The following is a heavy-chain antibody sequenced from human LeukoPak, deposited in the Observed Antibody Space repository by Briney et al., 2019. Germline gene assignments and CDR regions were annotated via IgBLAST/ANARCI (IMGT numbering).Heavy chain of an antibody. CDR1: GYSFTSYW. CDR2: IYPGDSDT. V-gene: IGHV5-51*01. Sequence: GESLKTSCKGSGYSFTSYWIGWVRQMPGKGLEWMGIIYPGDSDTRYSPSFQGQVTISADKSTSTAYLQWSSLKASDTAMYYCARHSGSWGLYNWFDPWGQGTLVTVSS. J-gene: IGHJ5*02. CDR3: ARHSGSWGLYNWFDP. D-gene: IGHD1-26*01.